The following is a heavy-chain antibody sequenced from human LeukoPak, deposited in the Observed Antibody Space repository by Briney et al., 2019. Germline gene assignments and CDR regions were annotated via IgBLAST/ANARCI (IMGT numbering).Heavy chain of an antibody. CDR2: IKQDGTEK. Sequence: PGGYLRLSCAASGFTFSTYWMSWVRQAPGKGLEWVANIKQDGTEKYYVDSVNARFTISRDNAKNSLYLQMSSLRAEDTAMYYCARAVGPNHFDYWGQGTLVTVSS. J-gene: IGHJ4*02. D-gene: IGHD1-26*01. CDR1: GFTFSTYW. CDR3: ARAVGPNHFDY. V-gene: IGHV3-7*04.